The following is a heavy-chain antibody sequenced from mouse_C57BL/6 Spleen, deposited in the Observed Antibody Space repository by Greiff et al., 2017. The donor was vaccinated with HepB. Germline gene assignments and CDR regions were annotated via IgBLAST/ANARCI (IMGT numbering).Heavy chain of an antibody. V-gene: IGHV5-16*01. J-gene: IGHJ4*01. CDR1: GFTFSDYY. CDR3: ARDGAYYSNYYYAMDY. D-gene: IGHD2-5*01. CDR2: INYDGSST. Sequence: EVQLVESEGGLVQPGSSMKLSCTASGFTFSDYYMAWVRQVPEKGLEWVANINYDGSSTYYLDSLKSRFIISRDNAKNILYLQMSSLKSEDTATYYCARDGAYYSNYYYAMDYWGQGTSVTVSS.